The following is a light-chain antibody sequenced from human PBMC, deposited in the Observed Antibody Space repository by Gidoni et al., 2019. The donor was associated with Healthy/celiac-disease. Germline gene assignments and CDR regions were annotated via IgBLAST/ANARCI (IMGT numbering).Light chain of an antibody. CDR2: AAS. J-gene: IGKJ4*02. Sequence: DTQTPHTLSSLSASVVDRVTITCRASQCISSYINWYQQEPGKAPKLLIYAASSLQSGVPSRFSGSGSGTDFTLTISSLQPEDFATYYCQQSYSTPLTFGRGTKVEIK. CDR1: QCISSY. CDR3: QQSYSTPLT. V-gene: IGKV1-39*01.